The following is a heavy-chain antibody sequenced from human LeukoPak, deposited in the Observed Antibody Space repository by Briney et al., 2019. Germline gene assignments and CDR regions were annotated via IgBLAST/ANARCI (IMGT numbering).Heavy chain of an antibody. CDR3: VKATVTSSYFDYFDY. CDR1: GFAFSRYW. CDR2: INSDGSST. Sequence: GGSLRLSCAASGFAFSRYWMHWVRQGPGKGLVWVSRINSDGSSTSYADSVKGRFTISRDNAKNTLYLQMNSLRAEDTAVYYCVKATVTSSYFDYFDYWGQGTLVTVSS. D-gene: IGHD4-17*01. J-gene: IGHJ4*02. V-gene: IGHV3-74*01.